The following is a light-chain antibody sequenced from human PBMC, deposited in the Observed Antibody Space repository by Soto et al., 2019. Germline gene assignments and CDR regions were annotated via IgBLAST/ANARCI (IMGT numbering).Light chain of an antibody. CDR3: QSYDSGLSTYV. CDR1: SANIGTGYD. V-gene: IGLV1-40*01. J-gene: IGLJ1*01. Sequence: QSALTQPPSVSGAPGQRVTISCTGGSANIGTGYDVHCYLQVPGTAPKLLIYGNNNRPSGIPDRFSGSKSDTSASLAIAGLQAEDEADYYCQSYDSGLSTYVFGTGTKVTVL. CDR2: GNN.